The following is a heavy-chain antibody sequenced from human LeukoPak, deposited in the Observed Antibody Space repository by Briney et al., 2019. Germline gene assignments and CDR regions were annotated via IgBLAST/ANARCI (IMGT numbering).Heavy chain of an antibody. CDR1: GFTFSSYA. Sequence: GGSLRLSCAASGFTFSSYAMSWVRQAPGKGLEWVSAISGSGGSTYYADSVKGRFTISRDNSKNSLYLQMNSLRAEDTALYYCAKDIVYYDSSGYYDYWGQGTLVTVSS. V-gene: IGHV3-23*01. D-gene: IGHD3-22*01. J-gene: IGHJ4*02. CDR3: AKDIVYYDSSGYYDY. CDR2: ISGSGGST.